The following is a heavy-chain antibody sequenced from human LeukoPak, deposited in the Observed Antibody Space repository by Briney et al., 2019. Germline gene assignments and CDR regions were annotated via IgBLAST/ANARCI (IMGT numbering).Heavy chain of an antibody. D-gene: IGHD2-21*02. Sequence: ASVKVSCKASGGTFSSYAISWVRQAPGQGLEWMGGIIPIFGTANYAQKFQGRVTITADESTSTAYMELSSLRSEDTAEYYCARHLGYCGSDCYLNYYYYYGMDVWGQGTTVTVSS. CDR1: GGTFSSYA. CDR3: ARHLGYCGSDCYLNYYYYYGMDV. CDR2: IIPIFGTA. V-gene: IGHV1-69*13. J-gene: IGHJ6*02.